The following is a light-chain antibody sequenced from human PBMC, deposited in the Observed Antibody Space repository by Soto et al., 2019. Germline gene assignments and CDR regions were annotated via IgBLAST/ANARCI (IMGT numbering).Light chain of an antibody. CDR2: GAY. J-gene: IGKJ2*01. Sequence: EIVLTQSPGTLSLSPGERATLSCRASQSVSSSYLAWYQQKPGQAPRLLIYGAYSRATGTPDRFSGSGSGTDFSLTISRLEPEDFAVYYCQQFVSTPYTFGQGTKLEIK. V-gene: IGKV3-20*01. CDR1: QSVSSSY. CDR3: QQFVSTPYT.